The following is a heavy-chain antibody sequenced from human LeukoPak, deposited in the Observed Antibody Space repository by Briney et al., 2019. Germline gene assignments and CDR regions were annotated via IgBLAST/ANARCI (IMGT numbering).Heavy chain of an antibody. CDR3: SESLNY. V-gene: IGHV3-7*01. J-gene: IGHJ4*02. CDR2: IKGDGSET. Sequence: PGGSLRLSCAASGFTFSRSWMDWVRQAPGKGLEWVANIKGDGSETHYVDSAKGRFTISRDNAKSSLYLQMDSVRVEDTAIYYCSESLNYWGQGTLVTVSS. CDR1: GFTFSRSW.